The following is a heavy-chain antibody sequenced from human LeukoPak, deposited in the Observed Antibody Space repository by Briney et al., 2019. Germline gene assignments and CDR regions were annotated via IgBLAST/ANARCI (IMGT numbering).Heavy chain of an antibody. CDR1: GFTFDDYA. CDR2: ISWNSGSI. J-gene: IGHJ4*02. D-gene: IGHD6-13*01. V-gene: IGHV3-9*01. Sequence: GGSLRLSCAACGFTFDDYAMHWVRQAPGKGLEWVSGISWNSGSIGYADSVKGRFTISRDNAKNSLYLQMNSLRAEDTALYYCAKDMTAAAGSIDYWGQGTLVTVSS. CDR3: AKDMTAAAGSIDY.